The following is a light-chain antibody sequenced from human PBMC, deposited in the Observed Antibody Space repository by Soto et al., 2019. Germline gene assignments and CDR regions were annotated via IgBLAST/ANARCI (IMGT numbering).Light chain of an antibody. CDR2: KAS. J-gene: IGKJ5*01. CDR1: QSISSW. V-gene: IGKV1-5*03. Sequence: DIQMTQSPSTLSASVGDRVTITCLASQSISSWLAWYQQKPGKAPKLLIYKASSLESGVPSRFSGSGSGTEFTLTISSLQPDDFATYYCQQYNSYPTFGQGTRLELK. CDR3: QQYNSYPT.